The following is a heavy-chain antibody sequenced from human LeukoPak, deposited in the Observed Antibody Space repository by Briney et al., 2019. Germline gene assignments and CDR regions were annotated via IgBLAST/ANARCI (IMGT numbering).Heavy chain of an antibody. CDR3: ARVKTVAAAGHLDY. Sequence: PGGSLRLSCTASGFTFSSYWMSWVRQAPGKGLEWVANIKQDGSEKYYVDSVKGRFTISRDNAKNSLYLQMNSLRAEDTAVYYCARVKTVAAAGHLDYWGQGTQVNVSS. CDR1: GFTFSSYW. V-gene: IGHV3-7*01. CDR2: IKQDGSEK. J-gene: IGHJ4*02. D-gene: IGHD6-13*01.